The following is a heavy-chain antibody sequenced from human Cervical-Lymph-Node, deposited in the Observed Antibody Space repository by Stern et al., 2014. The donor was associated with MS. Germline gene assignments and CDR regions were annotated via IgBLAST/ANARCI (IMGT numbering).Heavy chain of an antibody. Sequence: QVQLMQSGAEVTKPGASVKVSCKASGGTFSKFPSSWVRQAPGQGLEWMGVVFPVFGTPTYAQEFRGRVTITADVSTSTVYMELSSLRSDDTAVYYCALSSETSDRWYSLGYDLWGQGTLVTVSS. CDR1: GGTFSKFP. CDR3: ALSSETSDRWYSLGYDL. V-gene: IGHV1-69*01. CDR2: VFPVFGTP. J-gene: IGHJ5*02. D-gene: IGHD6-13*01.